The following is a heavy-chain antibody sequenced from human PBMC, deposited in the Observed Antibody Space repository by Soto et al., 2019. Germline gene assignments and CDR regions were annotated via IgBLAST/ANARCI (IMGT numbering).Heavy chain of an antibody. J-gene: IGHJ4*02. V-gene: IGHV1-46*04. D-gene: IGHD2-2*01. CDR1: GYTFLNYQ. CDR2: INPIGGAT. CDR3: ARVSSALL. Sequence: QVPLVLAGAEVKKPGASVKVSCKASGYTFLNYQMHWVRQAPGRGLEWLGNINPIGGATTYAQKLQGRVTMTRDKSTSTVYMELSILTSEDSAVYYCARVSSALLWGPGTQVTVSS.